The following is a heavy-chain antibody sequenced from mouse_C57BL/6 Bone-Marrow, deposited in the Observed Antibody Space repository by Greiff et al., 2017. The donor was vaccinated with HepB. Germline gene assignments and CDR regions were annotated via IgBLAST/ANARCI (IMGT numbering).Heavy chain of an antibody. CDR3: ARSGRGDY. V-gene: IGHV1-64*01. J-gene: IGHJ2*01. Sequence: QVQLQQSGAELVKPGASVKLSCKASGYTFTSYWMHWVKQRPGQGLEWIGMIHPNSGSTNYNEKFKSKATLTVDKSSSTAYMQLSSLTTEDSAIYYCARSGRGDYWGQGTTLTVSS. D-gene: IGHD3-1*01. CDR2: IHPNSGST. CDR1: GYTFTSYW.